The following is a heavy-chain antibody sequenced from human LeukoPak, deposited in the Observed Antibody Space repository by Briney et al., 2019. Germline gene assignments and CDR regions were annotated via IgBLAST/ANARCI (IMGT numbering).Heavy chain of an antibody. CDR2: ISYDGSNK. CDR3: AKNSRVWRFSSGIDY. V-gene: IGHV3-30*18. D-gene: IGHD6-25*01. Sequence: GGSLRLSCAASGFTFSSYAMHWVRQAPGKGLEWVAVISYDGSNKYYADSVKGRFTISRGNSKNTLYLQMNSLRAEDTAVYYCAKNSRVWRFSSGIDYWGQGTLVTVSS. J-gene: IGHJ4*02. CDR1: GFTFSSYA.